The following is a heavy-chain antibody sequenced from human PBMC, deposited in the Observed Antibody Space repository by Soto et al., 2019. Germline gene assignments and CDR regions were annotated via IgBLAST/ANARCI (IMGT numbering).Heavy chain of an antibody. CDR3: ARSVVEVAAQALGGGFDP. CDR2: IYYSGSI. Sequence: SETLSLTCTVSGGSISSGGYYWNWIRQHPGKGLEWIGYIYYSGSISYNPSLKSRVTISVDTSKNHFSLKLGSVTAADTAVYYCARSVVEVAAQALGGGFDPWGQGTLVTVSS. V-gene: IGHV4-31*03. CDR1: GGSISSGGYY. J-gene: IGHJ5*02. D-gene: IGHD2-15*01.